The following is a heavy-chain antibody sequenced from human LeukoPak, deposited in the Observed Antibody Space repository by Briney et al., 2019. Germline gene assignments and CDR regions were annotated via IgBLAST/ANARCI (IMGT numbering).Heavy chain of an antibody. CDR2: ISACNGNT. V-gene: IGHV1-18*01. J-gene: IGHJ5*02. CDR1: GYTFTSYG. Sequence: ASVKVSCKASGYTFTSYGISWVRQAPGQGLEWMGWISACNGNTNYAQKLQGRVTMTTDTSTSTAYMELRSLRSDDTAVYYCARAYCGGDCYSVDWFDPWGQGTLVTVSS. D-gene: IGHD2-21*01. CDR3: ARAYCGGDCYSVDWFDP.